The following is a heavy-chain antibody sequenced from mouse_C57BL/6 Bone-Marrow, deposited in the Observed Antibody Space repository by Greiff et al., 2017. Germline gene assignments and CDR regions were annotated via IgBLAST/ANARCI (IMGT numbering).Heavy chain of an antibody. V-gene: IGHV5-17*01. CDR2: ISSGSSTI. CDR3: ARRDLLRFYWYFDV. D-gene: IGHD1-1*01. Sequence: EVNLVESGGGLVKPGGSLKLSCAASGFTFSDYGMHWVRQAPEKGLEWVAYISSGSSTIYYADTVKGRFTISRDNAKNTLFLQMTSLRSEDTAMYYCARRDLLRFYWYFDVWGTGTTVTVSS. J-gene: IGHJ1*03. CDR1: GFTFSDYG.